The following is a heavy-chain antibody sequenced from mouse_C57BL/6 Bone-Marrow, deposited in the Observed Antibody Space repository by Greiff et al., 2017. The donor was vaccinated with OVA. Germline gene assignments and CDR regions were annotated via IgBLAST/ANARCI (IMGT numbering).Heavy chain of an antibody. CDR2: IYPGDGDT. J-gene: IGHJ3*01. D-gene: IGHD1-1*01. V-gene: IGHV1-82*01. CDR1: GYAFSSSW. CDR3: ARLDYYGRGFAY. Sequence: VQLQQSGPELVKPGASVKISCNASGYAFSSSWMNWVKQRPGKGLEWIGRIYPGDGDTNYNGKFKGKATLTADKSSSTAYMQLSSLTSEDSAVYFCARLDYYGRGFAYWGQGTLVTVSA.